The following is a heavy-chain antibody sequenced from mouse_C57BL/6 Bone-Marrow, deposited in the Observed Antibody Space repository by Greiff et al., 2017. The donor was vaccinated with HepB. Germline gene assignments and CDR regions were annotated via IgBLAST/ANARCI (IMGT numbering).Heavy chain of an antibody. CDR2: ISDGGSYT. CDR1: GFTFSSYA. D-gene: IGHD1-1*01. J-gene: IGHJ4*01. Sequence: EVQRVESGGGLVKPGGSLKLSCAASGFTFSSYAMSWVRQTPEKRLEWVATISDGGSYTYYPDNVKGRFTISRDNAKNNLYLQMSHLKSEDTAMYYCARVTTVGAMDYWGQGTSVTVSS. V-gene: IGHV5-4*01. CDR3: ARVTTVGAMDY.